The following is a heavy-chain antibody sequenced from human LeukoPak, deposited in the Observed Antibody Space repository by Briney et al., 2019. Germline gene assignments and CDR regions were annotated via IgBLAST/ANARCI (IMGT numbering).Heavy chain of an antibody. Sequence: ASVKVSCKASGYIFTSYGISWVRQAPGRGLEWMGWISVYNGNTNYAQKLQGRVIMTTDTSTSTAYMELRSLRSDDTAVYYCARSVPYYYGSGSSGYYYYYMDVWGKGTTVTVSS. V-gene: IGHV1-18*01. CDR1: GYIFTSYG. J-gene: IGHJ6*03. CDR2: ISVYNGNT. CDR3: ARSVPYYYGSGSSGYYYYYMDV. D-gene: IGHD3-10*01.